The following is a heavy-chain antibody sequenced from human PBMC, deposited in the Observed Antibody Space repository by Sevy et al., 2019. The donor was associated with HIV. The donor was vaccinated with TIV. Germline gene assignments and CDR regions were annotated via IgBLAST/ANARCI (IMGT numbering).Heavy chain of an antibody. J-gene: IGHJ6*02. V-gene: IGHV3-48*03. Sequence: GGSLRLSCTASGFTFSSYDMNWVRQAPGKGLEWVSKISSSGSSIYYADSVKGRFTISRDNAKNSLNLQMNSLRAEDMAVYYCAREGVYSSRKGMDVWGQGTTVTVSS. CDR3: AREGVYSSRKGMDV. D-gene: IGHD6-13*01. CDR1: GFTFSSYD. CDR2: ISSSGSSI.